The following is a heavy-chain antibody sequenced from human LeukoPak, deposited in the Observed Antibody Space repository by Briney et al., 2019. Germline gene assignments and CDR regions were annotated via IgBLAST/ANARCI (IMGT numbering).Heavy chain of an antibody. CDR1: GFTFSSYG. CDR3: AKGVAYSSSYYFDY. J-gene: IGHJ4*02. V-gene: IGHV3-30*18. CDR2: ISYDGSSK. D-gene: IGHD6-6*01. Sequence: GGSLRLSCAASGFTFSSYGMHWVRQAPGKGLEWVAVISYDGSSKYYADSVEGRFTVSRDNSKNTLYLQMNSLRAEDTAVYYCAKGVAYSSSYYFDYWGQGTLVTVSS.